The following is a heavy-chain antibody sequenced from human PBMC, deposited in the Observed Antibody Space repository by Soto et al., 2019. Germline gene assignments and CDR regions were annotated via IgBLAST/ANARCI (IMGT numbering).Heavy chain of an antibody. Sequence: QVTLKESGPVLVKPTETLTLRCTVSGLSITDSEMGVSWIRQPPGQPLEWLAHIDSSGEKSYRTFLTSRLAIAKETSKSQIVLTMTNMDPADTATYYCARRRLAVAVSPWFDPWGQGIPVTVAS. J-gene: IGHJ5*02. CDR3: ARRRLAVAVSPWFDP. D-gene: IGHD6-19*01. CDR2: IDSSGEK. CDR1: GLSITDSEMG. V-gene: IGHV2-26*01.